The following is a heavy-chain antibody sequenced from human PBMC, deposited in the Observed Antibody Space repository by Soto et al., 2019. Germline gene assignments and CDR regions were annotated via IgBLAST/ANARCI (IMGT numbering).Heavy chain of an antibody. CDR3: ARVSCCGGSCYWTSRYHYYVMDV. V-gene: IGHV4-34*01. CDR1: NGSFSGYY. D-gene: IGHD2-15*01. Sequence: QVQLQQWGAGLLKPSETLSLTCAVFNGSFSGYYWSWIRQAPGKGLEWIGEINHSGRINYNPSLESRVTMSVDTSTDHFSLNLRSVTAADTGVYYLARVSCCGGSCYWTSRYHYYVMDVWGQGTTVTVSS. J-gene: IGHJ6*02. CDR2: INHSGRI.